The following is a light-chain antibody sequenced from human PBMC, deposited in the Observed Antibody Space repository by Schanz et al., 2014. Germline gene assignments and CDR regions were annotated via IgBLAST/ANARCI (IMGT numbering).Light chain of an antibody. J-gene: IGLJ1*01. Sequence: QAVVTQPPSVSAAPGQKVTISCSGGDSNVGDNDVSWYQQFPGTAPKLLIYDDNKRPSGIPDRFSVSKSGTSATLDITGLQTDDEADYYCGTWDSSLSAYVFGTGTKLTVL. CDR1: DSNVGDND. V-gene: IGLV1-51*01. CDR3: GTWDSSLSAYV. CDR2: DDN.